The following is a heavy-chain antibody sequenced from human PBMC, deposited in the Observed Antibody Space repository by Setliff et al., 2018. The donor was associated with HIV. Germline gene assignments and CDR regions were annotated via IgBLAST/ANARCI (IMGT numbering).Heavy chain of an antibody. CDR3: ARVEYYYGSSGYYYDY. CDR1: GYTFTSYY. V-gene: IGHV1-46*01. Sequence: ASVKVSCKASGYTFTSYYMHWVRQAPGQGLEWMGIINPSGGSTSYAQKFQGRVTMTRDTSTSTVYMELSSLRSEDTAVYYCARVEYYYGSSGYYYDYWGQGTLVTVSS. D-gene: IGHD3-22*01. CDR2: INPSGGST. J-gene: IGHJ4*02.